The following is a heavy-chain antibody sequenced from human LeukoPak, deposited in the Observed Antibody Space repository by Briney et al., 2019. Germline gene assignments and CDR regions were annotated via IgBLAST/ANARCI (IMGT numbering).Heavy chain of an antibody. D-gene: IGHD1-26*01. Sequence: GGSLRLSWSASGFTFSRYGMHWVRQAQGKGLEYVSGISNKGGSTYYADSVKGRFTISRDNSKNTLHLQMSSLRADDTAVYYCVKSGTWADFDSWGQGTLVTVSS. CDR1: GFTFSRYG. CDR2: ISNKGGST. V-gene: IGHV3-64D*09. CDR3: VKSGTWADFDS. J-gene: IGHJ4*02.